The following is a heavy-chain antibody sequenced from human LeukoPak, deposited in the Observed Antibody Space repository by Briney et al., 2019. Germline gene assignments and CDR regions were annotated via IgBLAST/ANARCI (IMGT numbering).Heavy chain of an antibody. D-gene: IGHD3-22*01. Sequence: PGGSLRLSCAASGFTFSSYDMHWVRQAPGKGLEWVAFIRYDGSNKYYADSVKGRFTISRDNSKNTLYLQMNSLRAEDTAVYYCAKPHYYDSSGYYHDAFDIWGQGTMVTVSS. CDR1: GFTFSSYD. CDR2: IRYDGSNK. CDR3: AKPHYYDSSGYYHDAFDI. J-gene: IGHJ3*02. V-gene: IGHV3-30*02.